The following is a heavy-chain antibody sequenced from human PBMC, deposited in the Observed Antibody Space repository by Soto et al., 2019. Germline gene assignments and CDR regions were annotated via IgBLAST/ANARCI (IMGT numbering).Heavy chain of an antibody. Sequence: QVQLVQSGAEVKKPGASVKVSCKASGYTFTSYAMHWVRQAPGQRLEWMGWINAGNGNTKYSQKFQGRVTITRDTSASTAYMELSSLRPEDTAVYYCARGYGGPASWFDPWGQGTLVTVSS. CDR2: INAGNGNT. CDR1: GYTFTSYA. D-gene: IGHD3-10*01. V-gene: IGHV1-3*01. CDR3: ARGYGGPASWFDP. J-gene: IGHJ5*02.